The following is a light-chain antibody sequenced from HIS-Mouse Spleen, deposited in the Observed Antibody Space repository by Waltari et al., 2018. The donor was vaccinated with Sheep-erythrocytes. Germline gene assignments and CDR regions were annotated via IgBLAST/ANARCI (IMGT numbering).Light chain of an antibody. CDR1: TSDVGGYNY. V-gene: IGLV2-11*01. CDR2: DVS. CDR3: SSYTSSSTLV. J-gene: IGLJ1*01. Sequence: QSALTQPRSVSGSPGQSVPISCTGTTSDVGGYNYVSWYQQHPGKAPKLMIYDVSKRPSGVPVRFSGSKSGNTASLTISGLQAEDEADYYCSSYTSSSTLVFGTGTKVTVL.